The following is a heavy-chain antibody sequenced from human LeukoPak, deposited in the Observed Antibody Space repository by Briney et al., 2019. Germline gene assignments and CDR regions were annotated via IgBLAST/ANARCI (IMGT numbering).Heavy chain of an antibody. Sequence: SETLSLTCTVSGGSISSGDYYWSWIRQPPGKGLEWIGYIYYSGSTYYNPSLKSRVTISVDTSKNQFSLKLSSVTAADTAVYYCASYMVRGVMGAFDIWGQGTMVTVSS. CDR2: IYYSGST. CDR1: GGSISSGDYY. CDR3: ASYMVRGVMGAFDI. V-gene: IGHV4-30-4*08. J-gene: IGHJ3*02. D-gene: IGHD3-10*01.